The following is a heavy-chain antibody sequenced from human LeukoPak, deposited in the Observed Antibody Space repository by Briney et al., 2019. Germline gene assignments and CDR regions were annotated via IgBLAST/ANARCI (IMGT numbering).Heavy chain of an antibody. CDR3: ARGMTTVDY. Sequence: SETLSLTCTVSGGSISSSSYYWGWIRQPPGKGLEWIGSIYYSGSTYYNPSLKSRVTISVDTSKNQFSLKLSSVTAADTAVYYCARGMTTVDYWGQGILVTVPS. CDR1: GGSISSSSYY. D-gene: IGHD4-17*01. CDR2: IYYSGST. J-gene: IGHJ4*02. V-gene: IGHV4-39*07.